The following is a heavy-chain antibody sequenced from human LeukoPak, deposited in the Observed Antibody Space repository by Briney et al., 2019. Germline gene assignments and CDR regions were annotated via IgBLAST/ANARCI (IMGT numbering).Heavy chain of an antibody. D-gene: IGHD3-9*01. CDR2: INPNSGGT. CDR1: GYTFTGYY. CDR3: ARGDILTGYYQPPYYYYYGMDV. J-gene: IGHJ6*02. V-gene: IGHV1-2*02. Sequence: GASVKVSCKASGYTFTGYYMHWVRQAPGQGLEWMGWINPNSGGTNYAQKFQGRVTMTRDTSISTAYMELSRLRSDDTAVYYCARGDILTGYYQPPYYYYYGMDVWDQGTTVTVSS.